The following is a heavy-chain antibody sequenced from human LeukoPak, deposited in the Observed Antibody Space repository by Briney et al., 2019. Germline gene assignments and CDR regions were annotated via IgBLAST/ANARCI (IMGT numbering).Heavy chain of an antibody. V-gene: IGHV4-4*02. Sequence: SGTLSLTCAVSGGSISSSNWWSWVRQPPGKGLEWIGEIYHSGSTNYNPSLKSRVTISVDKSKNQFSLKLSSVTAADTAVYYCARDHPEYCSSTSCYFYGYYYYMDVWGKGTTVTVSS. D-gene: IGHD2-2*01. J-gene: IGHJ6*03. CDR2: IYHSGST. CDR3: ARDHPEYCSSTSCYFYGYYYYMDV. CDR1: GGSISSSNW.